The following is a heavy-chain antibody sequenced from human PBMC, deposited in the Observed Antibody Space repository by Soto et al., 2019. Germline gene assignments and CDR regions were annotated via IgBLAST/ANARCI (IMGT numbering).Heavy chain of an antibody. CDR3: ARGVYYYGSGGYFDY. Sequence: SETLSLTCAVYGGYFSCYYWSWIRQPPGKGLEWIGEINHSGSTNYNPSLKSRVTISVDTSKNQFSLKLSSVTAADTAVYYCARGVYYYGSGGYFDYWGQGTLVTVSS. CDR1: GGYFSCYY. D-gene: IGHD3-10*01. CDR2: INHSGST. V-gene: IGHV4-34*01. J-gene: IGHJ4*02.